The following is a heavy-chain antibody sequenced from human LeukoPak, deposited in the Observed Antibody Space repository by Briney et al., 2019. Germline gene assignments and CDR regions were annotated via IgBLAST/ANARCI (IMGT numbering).Heavy chain of an antibody. J-gene: IGHJ4*02. D-gene: IGHD3-10*01. V-gene: IGHV4-61*02. CDR3: ARGVGGLWFGESYYFDY. CDR1: GGSISSGSYY. Sequence: PSETLSLTCTVSGGSISSGSYYWSWIRQPAGKGLEWIGRIYTSGSTNYNPSLKSRVTISVDTSKNQFSLKLSSVTAADTAVYYCARGVGGLWFGESYYFDYWGQGTLVTVSS. CDR2: IYTSGST.